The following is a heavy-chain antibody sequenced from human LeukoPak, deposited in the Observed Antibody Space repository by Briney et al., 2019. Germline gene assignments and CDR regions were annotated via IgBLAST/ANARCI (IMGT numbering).Heavy chain of an antibody. Sequence: GGSLRLSCTASGFTFGDYAMSWVRQAPGKGLEWVGFIRSKAYGGTTEYAASVKGRFTISRDDSKSIAYLQMNSLKTEDTAVYYCSGSGYYFYYGMDVWGQGTTVTVSS. CDR3: SGSGYYFYYGMDV. D-gene: IGHD6-19*01. V-gene: IGHV3-49*04. CDR2: IRSKAYGGTT. J-gene: IGHJ6*02. CDR1: GFTFGDYA.